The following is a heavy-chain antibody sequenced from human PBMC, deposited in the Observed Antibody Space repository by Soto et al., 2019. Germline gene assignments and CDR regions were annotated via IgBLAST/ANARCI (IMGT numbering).Heavy chain of an antibody. J-gene: IGHJ4*02. Sequence: GGSLRLSCAVSGFSFTNYGMHWVRQAPGKGLEWVAVISYHGSNKYYADSVKGRFTISRDNSKNTLYLQMNSLRAEDTAVYYCARESLAVAGRGFDYWGQGTLVTVSS. CDR1: GFSFTNYG. D-gene: IGHD6-19*01. V-gene: IGHV3-30*03. CDR3: ARESLAVAGRGFDY. CDR2: ISYHGSNK.